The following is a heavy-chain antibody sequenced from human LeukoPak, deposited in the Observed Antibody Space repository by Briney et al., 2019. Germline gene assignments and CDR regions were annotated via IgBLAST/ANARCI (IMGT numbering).Heavy chain of an antibody. CDR1: GGSISSSSYS. J-gene: IGHJ4*02. CDR3: ARGRGIAAAILDY. CDR2: IYYSGST. V-gene: IGHV4-39*07. D-gene: IGHD6-13*01. Sequence: SETLSLTCTVSGGSISSSSYSWGWIRQPPGKRLEWIGSIYYSGSTNYNPSLKSRVTMSVDTSKNQFSLKLSSVTAADTAVYYCARGRGIAAAILDYWGQGTLVTVSS.